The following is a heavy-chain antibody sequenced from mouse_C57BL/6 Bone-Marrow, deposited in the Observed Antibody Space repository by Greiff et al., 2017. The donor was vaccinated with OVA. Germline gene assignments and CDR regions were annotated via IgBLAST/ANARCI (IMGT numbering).Heavy chain of an antibody. D-gene: IGHD1-1*01. CDR1: GYTFTSYG. J-gene: IGHJ3*01. Sequence: VQLQQSGAELARPGASVKLSCKASGYTFTSYGISWVKQRTGQGLEWIGEISPRSGNTYYNEKFKGKATLTADKSSSTAYMELRSLTSEDSAVYFCARSGSSYDWFAYWGQGTLVTVSA. CDR3: ARSGSSYDWFAY. V-gene: IGHV1-81*01. CDR2: ISPRSGNT.